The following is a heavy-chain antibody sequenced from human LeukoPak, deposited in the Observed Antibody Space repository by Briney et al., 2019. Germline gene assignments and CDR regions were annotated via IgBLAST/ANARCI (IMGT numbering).Heavy chain of an antibody. J-gene: IGHJ6*03. CDR3: ARARLDYYYMDV. D-gene: IGHD3-9*01. Sequence: GGSLRLSCAASGFTFSSYNMNWVRQAPGKGLEWVSSITSSSTYIYYADSVKGRFTISRDNARNSLSLQMNSLRAEDTAVYYCARARLDYYYMDVWGKGTTVTISS. CDR2: ITSSSTYI. CDR1: GFTFSSYN. V-gene: IGHV3-21*01.